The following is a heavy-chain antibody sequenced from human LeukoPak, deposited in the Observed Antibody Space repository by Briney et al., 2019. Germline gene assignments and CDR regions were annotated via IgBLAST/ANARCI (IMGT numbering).Heavy chain of an antibody. D-gene: IGHD6-19*01. CDR2: ISYDGSNK. CDR3: ARDLLRFVRGTVSGDFDY. Sequence: GGSLRLSCAASGFTFSSYGMHWVRQAPGKGLEWVAVISYDGSNKYYADSVKGRFAISRDNSKNTLYLQMNSLRAEDTAVYYCARDLLRFVRGTVSGDFDYWGQGTLVTVSS. J-gene: IGHJ4*02. CDR1: GFTFSSYG. V-gene: IGHV3-30*03.